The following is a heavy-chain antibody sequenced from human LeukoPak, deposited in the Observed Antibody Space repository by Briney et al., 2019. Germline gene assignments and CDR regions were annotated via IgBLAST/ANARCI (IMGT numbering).Heavy chain of an antibody. CDR1: GFTFSSYS. V-gene: IGHV3-21*01. CDR2: ISSSSSYI. CDR3: ARDDRYCSSTSCYTGAFGI. D-gene: IGHD2-2*02. J-gene: IGHJ3*02. Sequence: GGSLRLSCAASGFTFSSYSMNWVRQAPGKGLEWVSSISSSSSYIYYADSVKGRFTISRDNAKNSLYLQMNSLRAEDTAVYYCARDDRYCSSTSCYTGAFGIWGQGTMVTVSS.